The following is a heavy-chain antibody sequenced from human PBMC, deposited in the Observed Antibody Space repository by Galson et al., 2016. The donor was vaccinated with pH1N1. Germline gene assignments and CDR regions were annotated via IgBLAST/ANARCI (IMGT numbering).Heavy chain of an antibody. J-gene: IGHJ4*02. CDR1: GFSFIASG. CDR3: AKDQSVFDLPIDY. CDR2: IRYGGSDK. V-gene: IGHV3-30*02. Sequence: SLRLSCAASGFSFIASGMHWVRQIPGKGLEWVAFIRYGGSDKFYADSVKGRFTISRDNSKNTLNLLMDSLRYDDTAVYYCAKDQSVFDLPIDYWGQGTLVSVSS. D-gene: IGHD3-9*01.